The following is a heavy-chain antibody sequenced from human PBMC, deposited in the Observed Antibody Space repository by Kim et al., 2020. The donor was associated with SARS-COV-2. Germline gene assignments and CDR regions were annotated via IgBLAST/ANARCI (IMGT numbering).Heavy chain of an antibody. V-gene: IGHV3-30*18. CDR3: AKGGDIVVVPAATGDYYYGMDV. Sequence: GGSLRLSCAASGFTFSSYGMHWVRQAPGKGLEWVAVISYDGSNKYYADSVKGRFTISRDNSKNTLYLQMNSLRAEDTAVYYCAKGGDIVVVPAATGDYYYGMDVWGQGTTVTVSS. CDR1: GFTFSSYG. J-gene: IGHJ6*02. D-gene: IGHD2-2*01. CDR2: ISYDGSNK.